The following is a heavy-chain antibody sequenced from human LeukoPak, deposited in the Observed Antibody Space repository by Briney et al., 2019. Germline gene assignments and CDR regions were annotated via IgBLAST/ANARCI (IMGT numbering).Heavy chain of an antibody. Sequence: GGSLRLSCAASGFTFSSYAMRWVRQAPGKGLEWVSAISGSGGSTYYADSVKGRFTIARDNSKNTLYLQMNSLRAEDTAVYYCAKDGMYQLLRRTYNWFDPWGQGTLVTVSS. V-gene: IGHV3-23*01. CDR3: AKDGMYQLLRRTYNWFDP. J-gene: IGHJ5*02. D-gene: IGHD2-2*01. CDR1: GFTFSSYA. CDR2: ISGSGGST.